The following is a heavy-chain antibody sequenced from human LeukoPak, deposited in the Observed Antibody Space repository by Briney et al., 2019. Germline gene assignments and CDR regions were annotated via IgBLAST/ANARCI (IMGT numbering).Heavy chain of an antibody. J-gene: IGHJ4*02. Sequence: SETLSLTCTVSGGSVSSGSYYWSWIRQPPGKGLEWIGYIYYSGDTNYNPSLKSRVTISIDTSKNQFSLKLSSVTAADTAVYYCASGVVAGALRPFDSWGQGTLVTVSS. D-gene: IGHD2-2*01. CDR1: GGSVSSGSYY. CDR3: ASGVVAGALRPFDS. V-gene: IGHV4-61*01. CDR2: IYYSGDT.